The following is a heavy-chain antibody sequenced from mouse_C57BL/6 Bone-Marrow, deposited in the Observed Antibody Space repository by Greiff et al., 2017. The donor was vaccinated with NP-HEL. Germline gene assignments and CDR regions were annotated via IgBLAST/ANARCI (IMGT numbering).Heavy chain of an antibody. Sequence: EVKLVESGGDLVKPGGSLKLSCAASGFTFSSYGMSWVRPTPDQRLEWVATSSSGGSYTYYPDSVKGRFTITRDKAKNTLYLQMSSLKSEDTAMYYCARRDDGDYWGQGTTLSVSS. CDR2: SSSGGSYT. CDR1: GFTFSSYG. J-gene: IGHJ2*01. CDR3: ARRDDGDY. V-gene: IGHV5-6*02. D-gene: IGHD2-3*01.